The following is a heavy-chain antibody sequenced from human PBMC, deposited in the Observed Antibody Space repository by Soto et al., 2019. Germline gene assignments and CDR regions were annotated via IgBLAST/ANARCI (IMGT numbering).Heavy chain of an antibody. J-gene: IGHJ4*02. CDR2: ISYDGSNK. CDR1: GFNFSSYG. Sequence: VGPLRLSYAASGFNFSSYGMHWVRQAPGKGLEWVAVISYDGSNKYYADSVKGRFTISRDNSKNTLYLQMNSLRAEDMAVYYCAKARPEDEYYFDYWGQGTLVTVSS. V-gene: IGHV3-30*18. CDR3: AKARPEDEYYFDY.